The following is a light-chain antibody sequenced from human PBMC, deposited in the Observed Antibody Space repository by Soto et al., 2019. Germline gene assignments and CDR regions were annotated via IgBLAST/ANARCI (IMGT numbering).Light chain of an antibody. CDR3: QVWHDRGDPVV. Sequence: SSVLPQRPSVSVAPGQTARIPCGGTNIGSKSVQWYQQKPGQAPVLVVYHESDRPSGIAERFSGSISGDTATLTISRVEAGDEADYYCQVWHDRGDPVVFGGGTQLTVL. CDR1: NIGSKS. J-gene: IGLJ2*01. V-gene: IGLV3-21*02. CDR2: HES.